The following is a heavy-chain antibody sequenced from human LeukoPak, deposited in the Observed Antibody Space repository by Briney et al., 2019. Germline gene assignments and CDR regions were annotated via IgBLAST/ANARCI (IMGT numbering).Heavy chain of an antibody. CDR1: GFTFDDYA. CDR2: ISGSGGST. Sequence: GRSLRLSCAASGFTFDDYAMHWVRQAPGKGLEWVSAISGSGGSTYYADSVKGRFTISRDNSKNTLYLQMNSLRAEDTAVYYCAKGRDYYDSSGYYFYWGQGTLVTVSS. J-gene: IGHJ4*02. CDR3: AKGRDYYDSSGYYFY. D-gene: IGHD3-22*01. V-gene: IGHV3-23*01.